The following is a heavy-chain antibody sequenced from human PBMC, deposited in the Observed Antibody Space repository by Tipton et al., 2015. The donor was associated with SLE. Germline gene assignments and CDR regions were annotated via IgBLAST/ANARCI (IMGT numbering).Heavy chain of an antibody. CDR2: IYNSGYT. CDR1: GGPIGSFY. Sequence: TLSLTCSVFGGPIGSFYCSWIRQPAGQGLEWIGRIYNSGYTNYNPSLKSRVTMSVDMSKNQFSLKLTSVTAAHMAIYYCARVDTIYSFDYWGQGALVTVSS. D-gene: IGHD3/OR15-3a*01. J-gene: IGHJ4*02. CDR3: ARVDTIYSFDY. V-gene: IGHV4-4*07.